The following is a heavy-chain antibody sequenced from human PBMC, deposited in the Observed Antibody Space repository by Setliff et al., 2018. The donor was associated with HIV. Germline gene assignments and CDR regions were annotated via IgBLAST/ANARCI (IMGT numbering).Heavy chain of an antibody. Sequence: TLSLTCTVSGGSINTGHYYWSWIRHHPGKGLEWIAYIYYTGNTYFNPSLKSRITISIDTSKNQFSLKMSSVTAADTAVYYCARDRYAEDYDQYFFDRWGQGTLVTVSS. CDR3: ARDRYAEDYDQYFFDR. CDR1: GGSINTGHYY. D-gene: IGHD3-22*01. CDR2: IYYTGNT. J-gene: IGHJ4*02. V-gene: IGHV4-31*03.